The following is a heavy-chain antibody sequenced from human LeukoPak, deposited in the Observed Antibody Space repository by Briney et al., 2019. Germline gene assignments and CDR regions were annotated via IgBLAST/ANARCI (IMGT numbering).Heavy chain of an antibody. D-gene: IGHD3-22*01. V-gene: IGHV3-21*01. J-gene: IGHJ4*02. CDR1: GFTFSSYG. CDR2: ISSSSSYI. Sequence: GGSLRLSCAASGFTFSSYGMHWVRQAPGKGLEWVSSISSSSSYIYYADSVKGRFTISRDNAKNSLYLQMNSLRAEDTAVYYCARDRVGDYYDSSGYPFGYWGQGTLVTVSS. CDR3: ARDRVGDYYDSSGYPFGY.